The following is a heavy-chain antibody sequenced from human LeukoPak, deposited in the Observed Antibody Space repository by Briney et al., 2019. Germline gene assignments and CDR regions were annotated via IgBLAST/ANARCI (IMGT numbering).Heavy chain of an antibody. J-gene: IGHJ4*02. CDR3: ARGNYDFWSGYYSKLDY. CDR1: GFTFGSYS. D-gene: IGHD3-3*01. Sequence: GGSLRLSCATSGFTFGSYSMNWVRQAPGKGLEWVSYISSSSSTIYYADSVKGRFTISRDNAKNSLYLQMNSLRAEDTAVYYCARGNYDFWSGYYSKLDYWGQGTLVTVSS. CDR2: ISSSSSTI. V-gene: IGHV3-48*01.